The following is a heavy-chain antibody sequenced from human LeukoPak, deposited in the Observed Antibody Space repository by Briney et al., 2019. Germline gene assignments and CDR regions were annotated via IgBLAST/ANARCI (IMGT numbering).Heavy chain of an antibody. Sequence: SVKVSCKASGGTFSSYAISWVRQAPGQGLEWMGGIIPIFGTANYAQKFQGRVTITTDKSTSPAYMELSSLRSEDTAVYYCARGYCSSTSCFPLDYWGQGTLVTVSS. D-gene: IGHD2-2*01. J-gene: IGHJ4*02. CDR3: ARGYCSSTSCFPLDY. V-gene: IGHV1-69*05. CDR1: GGTFSSYA. CDR2: IIPIFGTA.